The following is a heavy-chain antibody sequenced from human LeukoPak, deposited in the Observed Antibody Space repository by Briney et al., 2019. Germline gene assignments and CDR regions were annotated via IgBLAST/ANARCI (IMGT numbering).Heavy chain of an antibody. J-gene: IGHJ6*02. CDR2: IYYSGST. CDR3: ARRYYGGMDV. Sequence: PSQTLSLTCTVSGGSISSGGYSWSWIRQHPGKGLEWIGYIYYSGSTNYNPSLKSRVTISVDTSKNQFSLKLSSVTAADTAVYYCARRYYGGMDVWGQGTTVTVSS. CDR1: GGSISSGGYS. D-gene: IGHD3-3*01. V-gene: IGHV4-31*03.